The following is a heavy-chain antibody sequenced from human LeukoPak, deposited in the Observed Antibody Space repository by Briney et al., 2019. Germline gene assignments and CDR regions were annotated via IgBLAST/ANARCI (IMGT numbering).Heavy chain of an antibody. Sequence: ASVKVSCKASGYTFTSYDINWVRQAPGQGLEWMGWISAYNGNTNYAQKLQGRVTMTTDTSTSTAYMELRSLRSDDTAVYYCARAGYSSSWLPGYYYYYMDVWGKGTTVTVSS. CDR3: ARAGYSSSWLPGYYYYYMDV. J-gene: IGHJ6*03. V-gene: IGHV1-18*01. D-gene: IGHD6-13*01. CDR2: ISAYNGNT. CDR1: GYTFTSYD.